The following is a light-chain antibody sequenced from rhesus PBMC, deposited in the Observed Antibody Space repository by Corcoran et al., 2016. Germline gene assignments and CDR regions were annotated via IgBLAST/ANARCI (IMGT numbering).Light chain of an antibody. CDR1: QGISTY. V-gene: IGKV1-43*02. CDR2: AES. CDR3: LQYNSDPYS. J-gene: IGKJ2*01. Sequence: DIQMTQSPSSLSASVGDRVTITCRASQGISTYLNWYQQKPGKAPKRLIYAESSLESGVPSRFSGSGSGTDFPLTISSLQPEDFATYYCLQYNSDPYSFGQGTKVEIK.